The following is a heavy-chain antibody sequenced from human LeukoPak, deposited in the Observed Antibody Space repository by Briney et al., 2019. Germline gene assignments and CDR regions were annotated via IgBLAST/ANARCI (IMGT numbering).Heavy chain of an antibody. CDR1: GFTFGDYY. D-gene: IGHD6-13*01. Sequence: GGSLRLSCAASGFTFGDYYMSWLRQAPGKGLEWVSHISGSGSTKIYADSVKGRFTISRDNAENSLYLQVNSLRAEDTAVYYCARVGSIAAAGTPDYWGQGTLVTVSS. CDR2: ISGSGSTK. J-gene: IGHJ4*02. V-gene: IGHV3-11*01. CDR3: ARVGSIAAAGTPDY.